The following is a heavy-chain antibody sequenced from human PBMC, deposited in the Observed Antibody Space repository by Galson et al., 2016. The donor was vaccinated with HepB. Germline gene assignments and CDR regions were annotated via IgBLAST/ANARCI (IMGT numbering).Heavy chain of an antibody. CDR1: GFTFSDHA. V-gene: IGHV3-74*01. CDR2: IEGDGTRP. J-gene: IGHJ5*02. Sequence: SLRLSCAASGFTFSDHAMHWIRQVPGKGLMWVARIEGDGTRPIYAASAEGRFIISSDSAENTVYLQMNRLRAEDTALYYCARDLSGPDRWGQGTLVTVSP. CDR3: ARDLSGPDR.